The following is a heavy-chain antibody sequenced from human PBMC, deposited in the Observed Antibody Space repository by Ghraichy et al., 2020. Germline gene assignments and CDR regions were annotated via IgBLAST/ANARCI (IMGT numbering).Heavy chain of an antibody. J-gene: IGHJ6*02. CDR2: IGGSGGST. D-gene: IGHD3-3*01. Sequence: GGSLRLSCAASGFTFSSYAMSWVRQAPGKGLEWVSAIGGSGGSTYYADSVKGRFTISRDNSKITLYLQMNSLRVEDTAVYYCAKDSITIFGVYGTDVWGQGTTLTVSS. CDR3: AKDSITIFGVYGTDV. V-gene: IGHV3-23*01. CDR1: GFTFSSYA.